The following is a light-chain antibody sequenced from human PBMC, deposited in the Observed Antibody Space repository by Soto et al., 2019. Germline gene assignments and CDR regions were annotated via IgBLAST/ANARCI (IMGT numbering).Light chain of an antibody. Sequence: EVVLTQSTGTLSLSPGERATLSCRASQSVSNNYFAWYQQKPGQAPRLLIFGSSDRATGTPDRFSGSGSGTDFTLTISRLEPEDLAVYYCQQYGSAPPYTFGQGTKLEIK. V-gene: IGKV3-20*01. CDR3: QQYGSAPPYT. J-gene: IGKJ2*01. CDR2: GSS. CDR1: QSVSNNY.